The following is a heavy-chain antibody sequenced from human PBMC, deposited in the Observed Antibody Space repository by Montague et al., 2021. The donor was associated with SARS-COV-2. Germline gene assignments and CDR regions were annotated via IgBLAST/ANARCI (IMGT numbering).Heavy chain of an antibody. CDR1: GFTFSSYA. CDR2: ISGSGANT. D-gene: IGHD3-10*01. V-gene: IGHV3-23*01. Sequence: SLRLSCAAFGFTFSSYAMSWVRQAPGKGLEWVSSISGSGANTYYACSVKGRFTVSRDNSNSPLYLQMNGLGPEATAVYYCAGVLVRLVRGLSIPGPFDRWGRGTLVSVSS. CDR3: AGVLVRLVRGLSIPGPFDR. J-gene: IGHJ2*01.